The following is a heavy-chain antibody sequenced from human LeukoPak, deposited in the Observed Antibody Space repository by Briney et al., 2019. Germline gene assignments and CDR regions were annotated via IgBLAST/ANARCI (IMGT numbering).Heavy chain of an antibody. D-gene: IGHD4-17*01. CDR2: IYYSGST. CDR3: ASQSTTVTNDG. J-gene: IGHJ4*02. Sequence: PSETLSLTCTVSGGSISSSSYYWGWIRQPPGKGLEWIGSIYYSGSTYYNPSLKSRVTISVDTSKNQFSLKLSSVTAADTAVYYCASQSTTVTNDGWGQGTLVTVSS. CDR1: GGSISSSSYY. V-gene: IGHV4-39*07.